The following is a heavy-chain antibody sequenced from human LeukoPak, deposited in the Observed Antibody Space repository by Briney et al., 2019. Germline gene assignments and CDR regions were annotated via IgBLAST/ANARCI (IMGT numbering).Heavy chain of an antibody. D-gene: IGHD2-15*01. CDR2: INHDGSDT. J-gene: IGHJ5*02. CDR1: GFTFKLYW. V-gene: IGHV3-74*01. Sequence: GGSLRLSCAASGFTFKLYWMHWVRQVPGRGPVWVSRINHDGSDTIYADSVRGRFTISRDDAKNTLYLQMNNLRAEDTAVYYCVRGGPSTWSWGQGTLVTVSS. CDR3: VRGGPSTWS.